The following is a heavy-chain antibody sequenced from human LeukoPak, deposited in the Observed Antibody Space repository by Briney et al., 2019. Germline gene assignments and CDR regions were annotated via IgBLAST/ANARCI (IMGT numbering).Heavy chain of an antibody. V-gene: IGHV3-43*02. CDR3: AEVGQQASAYHYYYYGMDV. D-gene: IGHD6-13*01. Sequence: GGSLGLSCAASGFTFDDYAMHWVRQAPGKGLEWVSLISGDGGSTYYADSVKGRFTISRDNSKNSLYLQMNSLRTEDTALYYCAEVGQQASAYHYYYYGMDVWGQGTTVTVSS. CDR1: GFTFDDYA. J-gene: IGHJ6*02. CDR2: ISGDGGST.